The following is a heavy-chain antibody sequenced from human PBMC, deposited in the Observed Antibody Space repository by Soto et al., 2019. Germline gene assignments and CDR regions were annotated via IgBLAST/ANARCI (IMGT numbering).Heavy chain of an antibody. CDR3: ARAVMEQQLASRTYGMDV. J-gene: IGHJ6*02. Sequence: PGGSLRLSCAASGFTFSSYGMHWVRQAPGKGLEWVAVIWYDGSNKYYADSVKGRFTISRDNSKNTLYLQMNSLRAEDTAVYYCARAVMEQQLASRTYGMDVWGQGTTVTVSS. V-gene: IGHV3-33*01. CDR2: IWYDGSNK. CDR1: GFTFSSYG. D-gene: IGHD6-13*01.